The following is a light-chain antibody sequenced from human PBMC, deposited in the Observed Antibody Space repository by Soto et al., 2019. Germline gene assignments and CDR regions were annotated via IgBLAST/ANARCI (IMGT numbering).Light chain of an antibody. CDR1: SNDVGSFNL. V-gene: IGLV2-23*01. J-gene: IGLJ2*01. Sequence: QSALTQPASVSGSPGQSITISCSGTSNDVGSFNLVSWYQQHPGKVPKLMIYEATKRPSGVSNRFSGSKSGNTASMTISGLQPEDEADYYCCSYARSSTVVFGGGTKLTVL. CDR3: CSYARSSTVV. CDR2: EAT.